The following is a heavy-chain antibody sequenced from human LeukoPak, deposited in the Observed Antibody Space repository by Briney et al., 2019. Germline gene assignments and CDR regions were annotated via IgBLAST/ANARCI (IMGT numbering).Heavy chain of an antibody. CDR1: GFTFSSYA. Sequence: GGSLRLSCAASGFTFSSYAMSWVRQAPGKGLEWVSAISGSGGSTYYADSVKGRFTISRDNSKNTLYLQMNSLRAEDTAVYYCAKGDSSGYYYEAEYFQHWGQGTLVTVSS. D-gene: IGHD3-22*01. CDR2: ISGSGGST. J-gene: IGHJ1*01. CDR3: AKGDSSGYYYEAEYFQH. V-gene: IGHV3-23*01.